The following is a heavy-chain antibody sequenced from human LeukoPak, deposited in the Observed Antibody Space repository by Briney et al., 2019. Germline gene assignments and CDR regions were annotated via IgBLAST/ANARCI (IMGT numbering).Heavy chain of an antibody. CDR3: ARDLGYSYGTPYFYYGMDV. J-gene: IGHJ6*04. Sequence: GRSLRLSCAASGFTFSSYGMHWVRQAPGKGLEWVAVISYDGSNKYYADSVKGRFTISRDNSKNTLYLQMNSLRAEDTAVYYCARDLGYSYGTPYFYYGMDVWGKGTTVTVSS. D-gene: IGHD5-18*01. CDR1: GFTFSSYG. CDR2: ISYDGSNK. V-gene: IGHV3-30*03.